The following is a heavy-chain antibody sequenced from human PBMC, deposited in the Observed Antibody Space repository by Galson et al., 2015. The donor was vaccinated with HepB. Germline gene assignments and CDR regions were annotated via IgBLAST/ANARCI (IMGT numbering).Heavy chain of an antibody. CDR3: ARERVVVVPAGRFRYYYYGMDV. Sequence: SLRLSCAASGFTFSSYGMHWVRQAPGKGLEWVAVIWYDGSNKYYADSVKGRFTISRDNSKNTLYLQMNSLRAEDTAVYYCARERVVVVPAGRFRYYYYGMDVWGQGTTVTVSS. D-gene: IGHD2-2*01. V-gene: IGHV3-33*01. CDR2: IWYDGSNK. CDR1: GFTFSSYG. J-gene: IGHJ6*02.